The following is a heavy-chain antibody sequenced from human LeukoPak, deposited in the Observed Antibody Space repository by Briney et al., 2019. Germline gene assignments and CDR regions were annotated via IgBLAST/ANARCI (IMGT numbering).Heavy chain of an antibody. D-gene: IGHD6-19*01. CDR3: ARVLRWLVFD. CDR1: GFTFTNYW. CDR2: LKYDGSEK. Sequence: GGSLRLSCAASGFTFTNYWMSWVRQASGKGLEWVASLKYDGSEKYYVDSVKGRFTISRDNAKNSLYLQMNSLRAEDTAVYYCARVLRWLVFDWGQGTLVTVSS. V-gene: IGHV3-7*01. J-gene: IGHJ4*02.